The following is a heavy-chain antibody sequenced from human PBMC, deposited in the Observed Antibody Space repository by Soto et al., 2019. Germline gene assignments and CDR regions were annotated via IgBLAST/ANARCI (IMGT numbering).Heavy chain of an antibody. J-gene: IGHJ3*02. V-gene: IGHV4-39*07. CDR3: ASDRSIAAPFDI. CDR1: GGSISSSSYY. CDR2: IYYSGST. D-gene: IGHD6-6*01. Sequence: SETLSLTCTVSGGSISSSSYYWGWIRQPPGKELEWIGSIYYSGSTYYNPSLKRRVTISVDTSKNQFSLKLSSVTAADTAVYYCASDRSIAAPFDIWGQGTMVTVSS.